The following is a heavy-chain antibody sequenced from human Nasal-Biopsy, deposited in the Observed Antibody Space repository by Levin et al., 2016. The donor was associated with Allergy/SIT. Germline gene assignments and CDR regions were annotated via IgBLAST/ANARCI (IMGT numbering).Heavy chain of an antibody. V-gene: IGHV3-33*01. CDR2: IWFDGSNP. CDR1: GFFFSTYG. Sequence: GGSLRLSCAASGFFFSTYGMHWVRQAPGRGLEWVAVIWFDGSNPHYADSVKGRFTISRDNSKDTLFLQMNSLRAGDTAVYYCARASGYCTTTACRDYYYYGMDIWGQGTTVTVSS. CDR3: ARASGYCTTTACRDYYYYGMDI. J-gene: IGHJ6*02. D-gene: IGHD2-8*01.